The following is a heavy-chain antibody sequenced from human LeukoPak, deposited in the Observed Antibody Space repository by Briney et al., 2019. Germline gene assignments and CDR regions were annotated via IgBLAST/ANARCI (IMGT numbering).Heavy chain of an antibody. Sequence: GGSLRLSCAASGFTFDDYAMHWVRQAPGKGLEWVSGISWNSGSIGYADSVKGRFTISRDNAKNSLYLQMNSLRAEDTALYYCAKTPRYYYDSSGAFDIWGQGTMVTVSS. CDR3: AKTPRYYYDSSGAFDI. CDR2: ISWNSGSI. CDR1: GFTFDDYA. V-gene: IGHV3-9*01. D-gene: IGHD3-22*01. J-gene: IGHJ3*02.